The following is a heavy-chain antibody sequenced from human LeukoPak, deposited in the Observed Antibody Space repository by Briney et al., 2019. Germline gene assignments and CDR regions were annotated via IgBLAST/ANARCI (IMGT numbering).Heavy chain of an antibody. CDR2: ITWTSSYI. V-gene: IGHV3-21*01. J-gene: IGHJ4*02. CDR3: ARDPAPDDS. CDR1: GFSFSSST. Sequence: GRSLRLSCAASGFSFSSSTMNWVRQAPGKGLKWVPSITWTSSYINYADSVKGRFTISRDNAKNSLFLQMNSLRAEDTAVYYCARDPAPDDSWGQGTLVTVSS.